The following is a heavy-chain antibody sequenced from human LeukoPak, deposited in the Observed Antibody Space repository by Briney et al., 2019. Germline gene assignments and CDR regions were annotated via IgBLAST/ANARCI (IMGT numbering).Heavy chain of an antibody. CDR1: GYTFTGYY. D-gene: IGHD3-3*01. CDR3: ARDASGSYYDFWSGYNNWFDP. V-gene: IGHV1-2*02. Sequence: GASVTVSCKASGYTFTGYYMHWVRQAPGQGLEWMGWINPNSGGTNYAQKFQGRVTMTRDTSISTAYMELSRLRSDDTAVYYCARDASGSYYDFWSGYNNWFDPWGQGTLVTVSS. J-gene: IGHJ5*02. CDR2: INPNSGGT.